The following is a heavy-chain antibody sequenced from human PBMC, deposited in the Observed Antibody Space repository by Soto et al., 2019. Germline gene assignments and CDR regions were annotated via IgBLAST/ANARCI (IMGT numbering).Heavy chain of an antibody. CDR3: ARGAPGPVDH. Sequence: QVQLVQSGAEVRRPGASVKVSCKASGYSFTSLHFNWVRQATGQGLEWIGWMNPHSGETGYAQRFQGRVTMTRDISLSTAYMELRSLTSHDTDVYFCARGAPGPVDHWGQGTLVTVSS. CDR2: MNPHSGET. J-gene: IGHJ4*02. CDR1: GYSFTSLH. D-gene: IGHD3-10*01. V-gene: IGHV1-8*01.